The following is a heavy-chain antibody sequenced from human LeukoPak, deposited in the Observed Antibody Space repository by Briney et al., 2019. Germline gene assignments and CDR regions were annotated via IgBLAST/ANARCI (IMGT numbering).Heavy chain of an antibody. V-gene: IGHV4-34*01. CDR1: GGSFSGYY. J-gene: IGHJ4*02. CDR2: INHSGST. Sequence: SETLSLTCAVYGGSFSGYYWSWTRQPPGKGLEWIGEINHSGSTNYNPSLKSRVTISVDTSKNQFSLKLSSVTAADTAVYYCARGSWLFPFDYWGQGTLVTVSS. CDR3: ARGSWLFPFDY. D-gene: IGHD3-22*01.